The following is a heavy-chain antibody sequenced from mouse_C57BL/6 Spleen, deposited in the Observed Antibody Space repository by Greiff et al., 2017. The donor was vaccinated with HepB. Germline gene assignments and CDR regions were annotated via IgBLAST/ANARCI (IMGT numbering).Heavy chain of an antibody. CDR3: ARDEYGNAWFAY. Sequence: QVQLQQPGAELVKPGASVKLSCKASGYTFTSYWMQWVKQRPGQGLEWIGEIDPSDSYTNYNQKFKGKATLTVDKSSSTAYMQLSSLTSEDSAVYYCARDEYGNAWFAYWGQGTLVTVSA. V-gene: IGHV1-50*01. CDR2: IDPSDSYT. D-gene: IGHD2-10*02. J-gene: IGHJ3*01. CDR1: GYTFTSYW.